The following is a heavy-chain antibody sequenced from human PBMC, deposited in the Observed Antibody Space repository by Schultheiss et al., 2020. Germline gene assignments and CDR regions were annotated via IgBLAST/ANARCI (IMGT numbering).Heavy chain of an antibody. V-gene: IGHV3-74*01. CDR1: GFTFSSYW. Sequence: GGSLRLSCAASGFTFSSYWMHWVRQAPGKGLEWVSGISWNSGSIGYADSVKGRFTISRENAKDTLYLQMNSLRAEDTAVYYCARESIVVVPDANRASYYYGMDVWGQGTTVTVSS. D-gene: IGHD2-2*01. CDR2: ISWNSGSI. CDR3: ARESIVVVPDANRASYYYGMDV. J-gene: IGHJ6*02.